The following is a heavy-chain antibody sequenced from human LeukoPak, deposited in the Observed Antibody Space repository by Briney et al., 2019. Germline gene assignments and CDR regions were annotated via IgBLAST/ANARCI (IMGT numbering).Heavy chain of an antibody. Sequence: ASVKVSCKASGYTFTGYYMHWVRQAPGQGLEWMGWINPNSGGTNYAQKFQGRVTMTRDTSISTAYMELSRLRSDDTAVYYCARGVLLELRCVGTNYWGQGSLVTVYS. J-gene: IGHJ4*02. V-gene: IGHV1-2*02. CDR1: GYTFTGYY. D-gene: IGHD1-7*01. CDR3: ARGVLLELRCVGTNY. CDR2: INPNSGGT.